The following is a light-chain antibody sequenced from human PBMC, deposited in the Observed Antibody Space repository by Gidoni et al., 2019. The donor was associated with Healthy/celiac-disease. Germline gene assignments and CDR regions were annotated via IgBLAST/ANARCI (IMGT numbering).Light chain of an antibody. CDR1: QSLLWRSDNRNY. J-gene: IGKJ2*01. CDR2: WAS. CDR3: QHYWTHLGA. Sequence: DIVMTQPPDSLLVSLGERATIKCKSSQSLLWRSDNRNYLSWFQQRPWQPPKLLISWASMRESGVPERCIGSGSGTDFTLTITSLQAEDVAVYYCQHYWTHLGAFGQGTKLEI. V-gene: IGKV4-1*01.